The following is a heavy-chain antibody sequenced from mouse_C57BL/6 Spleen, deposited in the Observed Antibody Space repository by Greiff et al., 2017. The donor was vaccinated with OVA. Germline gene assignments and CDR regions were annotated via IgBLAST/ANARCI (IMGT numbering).Heavy chain of an antibody. CDR2: IYPGDGDT. Sequence: QVHVKQSGPELVKPGASVKISCKASGYAFSSSWMNWVKQRPGKGLEWIGRIYPGDGDTNYNGKFKGKATLTADKSSSTAYMQLSSLTSEDSAVYFCARRWLRDAMDYWGQGTSVTVSS. CDR3: ARRWLRDAMDY. D-gene: IGHD2-2*01. V-gene: IGHV1-82*01. J-gene: IGHJ4*01. CDR1: GYAFSSSW.